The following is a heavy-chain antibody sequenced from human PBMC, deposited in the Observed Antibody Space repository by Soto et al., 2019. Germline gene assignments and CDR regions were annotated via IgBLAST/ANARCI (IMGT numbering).Heavy chain of an antibody. J-gene: IGHJ6*02. Sequence: SQTLSLTCAISGDSVSSNSAAWNWIRQSPSRGLEWLGRTYYRSKWYNDYAVSVKSRITINPDTSKNQFSLQLNSVTPEDTAVYYCARLVSQHWGNYYYYGMDVWGQGTTVTVSS. CDR3: ARLVSQHWGNYYYYGMDV. V-gene: IGHV6-1*01. D-gene: IGHD7-27*01. CDR2: TYYRSKWYN. CDR1: GDSVSSNSAA.